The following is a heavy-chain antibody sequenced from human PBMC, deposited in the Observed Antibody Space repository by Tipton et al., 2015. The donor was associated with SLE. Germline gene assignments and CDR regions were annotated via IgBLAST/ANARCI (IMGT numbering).Heavy chain of an antibody. CDR1: GYSISSGNY. CDR3: ARETIFGVTSPAYFDY. V-gene: IGHV4-38-2*02. J-gene: IGHJ4*02. CDR2: IAHSGNT. Sequence: TLSLTCTVSGYSISSGNYWGWIRQPPGKGLEWIGHIAHSGNTYYKPSLKSRVIISEDTSKDQFSLKLSSVTAADTAVYFCARETIFGVTSPAYFDYWGQGNLVTVST. D-gene: IGHD3-3*01.